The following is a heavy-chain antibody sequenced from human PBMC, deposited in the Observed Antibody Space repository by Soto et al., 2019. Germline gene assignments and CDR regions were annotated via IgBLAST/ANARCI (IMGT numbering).Heavy chain of an antibody. V-gene: IGHV1-69*01. CDR3: ARKKKVRDYYGSGTYYMGMDV. Sequence: QVQLVQSGAEVKKPGSSVKVSCKASGGTFSSYAISWVRQAPGQGLEWMGGIIPIFGTANYAQKFQGRVTITADESTSRAYMEMSSLRSEDTAVYYCARKKKVRDYYGSGTYYMGMDVWGQGTTVTVSS. CDR2: IIPIFGTA. D-gene: IGHD3-10*01. CDR1: GGTFSSYA. J-gene: IGHJ6*02.